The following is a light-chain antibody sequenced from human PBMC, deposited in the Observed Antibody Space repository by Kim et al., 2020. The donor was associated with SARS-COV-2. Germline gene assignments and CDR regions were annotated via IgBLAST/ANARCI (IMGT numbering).Light chain of an antibody. CDR1: SSHLGSNN. V-gene: IGLV1-44*01. CDR3: AAWDDRLNGVA. J-gene: IGLJ2*01. Sequence: GQWVTISGSAPSSHLGSNNLVVYHQLPATTPKLLMYDNDRQPSGVPDRFSGSTTGTSASLAISGLQSEEEADYYCAAWDDRLNGVAFGGGTKLTVL. CDR2: DND.